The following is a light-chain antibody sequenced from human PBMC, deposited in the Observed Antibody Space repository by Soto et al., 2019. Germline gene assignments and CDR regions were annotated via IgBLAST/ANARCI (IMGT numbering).Light chain of an antibody. Sequence: QPVLTQPPSASGSPGQSVTISCTGTSSDVGGYNYVSWYQQHPGKAPKLMIYEVSKRPSGVPDRFSGSKSGNTASLTVSGLQAEDEADYYCSSYAGSNIWVFGGGTKVTVL. V-gene: IGLV2-8*01. CDR3: SSYAGSNIWV. CDR2: EVS. CDR1: SSDVGGYNY. J-gene: IGLJ3*02.